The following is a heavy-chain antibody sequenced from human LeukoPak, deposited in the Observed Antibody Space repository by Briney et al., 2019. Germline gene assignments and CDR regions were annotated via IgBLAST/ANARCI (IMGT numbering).Heavy chain of an antibody. V-gene: IGHV3-74*01. CDR2: INGDGSST. CDR1: GFTFRSYW. CDR3: AKDFVPRGGSYFPGFDY. Sequence: GGSLRLSCAASGFTFRSYWMHWVRQAPGKGLVWVSRINGDGSSTSYEDSVKGRFTISRDNAKNTLYLQMNSLRTEDTAVYYCAKDFVPRGGSYFPGFDYWGQGTLVIVSS. J-gene: IGHJ4*02. D-gene: IGHD1-26*01.